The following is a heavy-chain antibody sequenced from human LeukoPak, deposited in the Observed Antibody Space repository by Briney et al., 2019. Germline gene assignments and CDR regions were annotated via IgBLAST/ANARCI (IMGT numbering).Heavy chain of an antibody. D-gene: IGHD1-7*01. CDR2: ISSSSSYI. CDR1: GFTFSSYS. Sequence: GGSLRLSCAASGFTFSSYSMNWVRQAPGKGLEWVSYISSSSSYIYYADSVKGRFTISRDNAKNSLYLQMNSLRAEDTAVYYCARDRGVPYFITGTTTAFFDYWGQGTLVTVSS. J-gene: IGHJ4*02. V-gene: IGHV3-21*05. CDR3: ARDRGVPYFITGTTTAFFDY.